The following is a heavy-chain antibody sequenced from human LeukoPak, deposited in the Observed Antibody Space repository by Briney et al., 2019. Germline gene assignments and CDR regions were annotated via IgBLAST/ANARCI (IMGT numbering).Heavy chain of an antibody. J-gene: IGHJ4*02. V-gene: IGHV3-23*01. CDR3: ARGMSATSGYLELEY. CDR2: ISGSGGNT. D-gene: IGHD3-22*01. CDR1: GFTFSSYS. Sequence: PGGSLRLSCAASGFTFSSYSMNWVRQAPGKGLEWVSAISGSGGNTYSADSVKGRCTISRDNSLQMLFLHMNSLRAEDTAVYYCARGMSATSGYLELEYWGQGALVTVST.